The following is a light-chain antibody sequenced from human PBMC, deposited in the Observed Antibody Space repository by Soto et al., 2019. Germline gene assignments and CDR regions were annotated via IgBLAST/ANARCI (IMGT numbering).Light chain of an antibody. CDR1: QSIGNW. V-gene: IGKV1-5*01. CDR3: QQYNSYSRT. J-gene: IGKJ1*01. CDR2: DAS. Sequence: DMQMTQSPSTLSASVGDRVTITCRASQSIGNWLAWHQQKPGKAPRLLIFDASTLESGVSSRFSGSGSGTEFTLTISSLQPDDFATYYCQQYNSYSRTFGPGTKVDNK.